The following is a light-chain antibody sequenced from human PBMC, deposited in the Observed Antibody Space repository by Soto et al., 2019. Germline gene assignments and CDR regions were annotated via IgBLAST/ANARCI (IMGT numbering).Light chain of an antibody. V-gene: IGLV2-14*03. CDR1: SSDVGGYNY. Sequence: QSALTQPASVSGSPGQSITISCTGTSSDVGGYNYVSWYQQHPGKAPKLMIYDVSIRTSGVSNRFSGSKSGNTASLTISGLQAEDEADYYCSSYTSSSTLKVFGGGTKLTVL. CDR2: DVS. CDR3: SSYTSSSTLKV. J-gene: IGLJ2*01.